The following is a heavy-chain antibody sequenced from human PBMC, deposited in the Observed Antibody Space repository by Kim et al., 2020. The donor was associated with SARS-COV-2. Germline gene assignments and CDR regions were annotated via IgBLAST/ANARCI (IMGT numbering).Heavy chain of an antibody. CDR3: ARAAATHYYYYGMDV. D-gene: IGHD2-15*01. Sequence: SVKGRFTISRDNAKNSLYLQMNSLRAEDTAVYYCARAAATHYYYYGMDVWGQGTTVTVSS. J-gene: IGHJ6*02. V-gene: IGHV3-21*01.